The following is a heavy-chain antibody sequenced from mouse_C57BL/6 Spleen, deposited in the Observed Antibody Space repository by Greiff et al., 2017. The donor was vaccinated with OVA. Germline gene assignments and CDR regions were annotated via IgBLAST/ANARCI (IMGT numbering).Heavy chain of an antibody. CDR1: GYTFTSYW. V-gene: IGHV1-72*01. CDR3: ARGRTGHWYFDV. CDR2: IDPNSGGT. D-gene: IGHD4-1*01. J-gene: IGHJ1*03. Sequence: VQLQQPGAELVKPGASVKLSCKASGYTFTSYWMPWVKQRPGRGLEWIGRIDPNSGGTKYNEKFKSKATLTVDKPSSTAYMQLSSLTSKDTAVYECARGRTGHWYFDVWGTGTTVTVSS.